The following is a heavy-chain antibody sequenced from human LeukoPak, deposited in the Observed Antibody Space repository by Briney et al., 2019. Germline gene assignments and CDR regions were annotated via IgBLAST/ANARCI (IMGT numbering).Heavy chain of an antibody. CDR1: GFTFSNAW. J-gene: IGHJ4*02. Sequence: GGSLRLSCAASGFTFSNAWMSWVRQAPGKGLEWVGRIKSKTDGGTTDYAAPVKGRFTISRDDSKNTLYLQMNSLKTEDTAVYYCTTELLWFGESIDYWGQETLVTVSS. V-gene: IGHV3-15*01. CDR3: TTELLWFGESIDY. D-gene: IGHD3-10*01. CDR2: IKSKTDGGTT.